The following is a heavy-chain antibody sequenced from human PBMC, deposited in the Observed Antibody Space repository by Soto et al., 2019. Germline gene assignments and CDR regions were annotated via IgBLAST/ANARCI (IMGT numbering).Heavy chain of an antibody. CDR3: ARESRYCSGGSCYFLPGIDY. V-gene: IGHV1-69*12. CDR1: GGTFSSYA. J-gene: IGHJ4*02. CDR2: IIPIFGTA. Sequence: QGQLVQSGAEVKKPGSSWKVSCKASGGTFSSYAISWVRQAPGQGLEWMGGIIPIFGTANYAQKFQGRVTITADESTSTAYMELSSLRSEDTAVYYCARESRYCSGGSCYFLPGIDYWGQGTLVTVSS. D-gene: IGHD2-15*01.